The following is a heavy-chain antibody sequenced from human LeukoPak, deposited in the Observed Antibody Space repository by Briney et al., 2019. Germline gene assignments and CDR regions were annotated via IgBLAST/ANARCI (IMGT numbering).Heavy chain of an antibody. V-gene: IGHV1-46*01. CDR1: GYTFSRHY. J-gene: IGHJ6*02. Sequence: GASVKVSCKTSGYTFSRHYIHWVRQAPGQGLEWLGTINTSGATTRYGQNFKGRVTATRDTSTSTVYMEMSSLNSEDTAVYYCARGLESSGWYGMDVWGQGTTIIVSS. CDR3: ARGLESSGWYGMDV. CDR2: INTSGATT. D-gene: IGHD6-19*01.